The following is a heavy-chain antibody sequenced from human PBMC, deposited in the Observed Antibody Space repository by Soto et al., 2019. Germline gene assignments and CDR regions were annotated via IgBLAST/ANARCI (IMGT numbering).Heavy chain of an antibody. CDR1: GGSISGSNW. CDR3: ARNEGGIAARPCWFDP. V-gene: IGHV4-4*02. CDR2: IYHSGST. Sequence: SETLSLTCAVSGGSISGSNWWRWVRQPAGKGLEWIGEIYHSGSTNYNPPLKSRVTISVDKSKNQFSLKLSSVTAADTAVYYCARNEGGIAARPCWFDPWGQGTLVTVSS. D-gene: IGHD6-6*01. J-gene: IGHJ5*02.